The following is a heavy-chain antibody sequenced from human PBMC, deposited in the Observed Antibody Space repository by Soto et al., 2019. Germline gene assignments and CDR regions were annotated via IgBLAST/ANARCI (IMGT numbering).Heavy chain of an antibody. D-gene: IGHD1-7*01. Sequence: GGSLRLSCSASGFTFSDYYMSWIRQAPGKGLEWVSYISSSGSTIYYADSVKGRFTISRDNAKNSLYLQMNSLRAEDTAVYYCAGKYNWNYGRGMDVWGQGTTVTVSS. J-gene: IGHJ6*02. CDR1: GFTFSDYY. CDR2: ISSSGSTI. CDR3: AGKYNWNYGRGMDV. V-gene: IGHV3-11*01.